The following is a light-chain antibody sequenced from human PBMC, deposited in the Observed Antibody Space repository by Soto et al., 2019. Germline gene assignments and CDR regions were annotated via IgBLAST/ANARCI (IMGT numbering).Light chain of an antibody. CDR1: SSNVGAYNY. J-gene: IGLJ3*02. Sequence: QSALTQPRSVSGSPGQSVTISCTGTSSNVGAYNYVSWYQQYHGKGPRLMIYDVSKWPSGVPDRFSGSKSGNTASLTISGLQAEDEADYYCCSYAGNSLWVFGGGTKLTVL. CDR2: DVS. CDR3: CSYAGNSLWV. V-gene: IGLV2-11*01.